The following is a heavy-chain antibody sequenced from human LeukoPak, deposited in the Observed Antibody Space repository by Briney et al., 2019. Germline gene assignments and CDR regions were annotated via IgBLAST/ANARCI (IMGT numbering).Heavy chain of an antibody. CDR3: ARARRSMAGYSDY. CDR2: IYHSGST. D-gene: IGHD3-9*01. CDR1: GGSISSSNW. V-gene: IGHV4-4*02. Sequence: SETLSLTCAVSGGSISSSNWWSWVRQPPGKGLEWIGEIYHSGSTNYNPSLKSRVTISVDKSKNKFSLKLSSVTAADTAVYYCARARRSMAGYSDYWGQGTLVTVSS. J-gene: IGHJ4*02.